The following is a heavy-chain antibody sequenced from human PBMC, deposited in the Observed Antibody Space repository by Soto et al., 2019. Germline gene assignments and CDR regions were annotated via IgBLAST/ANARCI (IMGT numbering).Heavy chain of an antibody. D-gene: IGHD3-3*01. CDR1: GFTFSSYW. Sequence: PGGSLRLSCAASGFTFSSYWMSWVCQAPGKGLEWVANIKQDGSEKYYVDSVKGRFTISRDNAKNSLYLQMNSLRAEDTAVYYCARRTYYDFWSGPPFDPWGQGTLVTVSS. J-gene: IGHJ5*02. CDR3: ARRTYYDFWSGPPFDP. V-gene: IGHV3-7*03. CDR2: IKQDGSEK.